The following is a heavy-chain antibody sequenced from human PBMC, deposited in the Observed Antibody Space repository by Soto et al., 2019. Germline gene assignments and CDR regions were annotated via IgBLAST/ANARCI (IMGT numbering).Heavy chain of an antibody. V-gene: IGHV2-5*01. CDR3: AHRHRAVVTPGSLDGMDV. Sequence: QITLKESGPTLVKPTQTLTLTCTFSGFSLSTSGVGVGWIRQPQGKALEWLALIYWNDDKRYSPSLKSRLTITKDTSRNQVVLTMTNMDPVDTATYYCAHRHRAVVTPGSLDGMDVWGQGTTVTVSS. J-gene: IGHJ6*02. CDR2: IYWNDDK. CDR1: GFSLSTSGVG. D-gene: IGHD2-21*02.